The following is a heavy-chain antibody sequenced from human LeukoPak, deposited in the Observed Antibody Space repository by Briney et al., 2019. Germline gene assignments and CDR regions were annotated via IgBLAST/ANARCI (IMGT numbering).Heavy chain of an antibody. CDR3: AKEYCSNSVCHSLDY. Sequence: GGSLRLSCAASGFTFSSSGMHWVRQAPGKGLEWVAVISYDGSNKYYADSVKGRFTFSRDNSKNTLYLQMNSLRAEDTAVYYCAKEYCSNSVCHSLDYWGQGTLVTVSS. V-gene: IGHV3-30*18. D-gene: IGHD2-8*01. CDR1: GFTFSSSG. J-gene: IGHJ4*02. CDR2: ISYDGSNK.